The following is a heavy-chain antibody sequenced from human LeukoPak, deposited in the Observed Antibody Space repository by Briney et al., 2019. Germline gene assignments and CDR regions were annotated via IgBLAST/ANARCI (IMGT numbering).Heavy chain of an antibody. J-gene: IGHJ3*02. CDR3: ARGTNYYDSSAYYEGDAFDI. D-gene: IGHD3-22*01. V-gene: IGHV1-2*02. Sequence: GASVKVSCKASGYTFTDYYMHWVRQAPGQGLEWMGWINPNSGGTNYAQKFQGRVTMTRDTSISTAYMGLSRLRSDDTAVFYCARGTNYYDSSAYYEGDAFDIWGQGTMVTVSS. CDR2: INPNSGGT. CDR1: GYTFTDYY.